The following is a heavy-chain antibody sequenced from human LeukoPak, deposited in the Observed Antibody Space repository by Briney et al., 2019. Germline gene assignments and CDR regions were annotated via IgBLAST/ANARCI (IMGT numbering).Heavy chain of an antibody. V-gene: IGHV3-49*04. D-gene: IGHD3-3*01. CDR1: GFTFSSYA. J-gene: IGHJ4*02. Sequence: GGSLRLSCAASGFTFSSYAVSWVRQAPGQGLEWVGFLRSTVHGGPAEYAASVEGRFTISRDDSKSTAYLQMNSLKIEDTAVYYCTRAGGYDFWIDYWGQGTLVTVSS. CDR3: TRAGGYDFWIDY. CDR2: LRSTVHGGPA.